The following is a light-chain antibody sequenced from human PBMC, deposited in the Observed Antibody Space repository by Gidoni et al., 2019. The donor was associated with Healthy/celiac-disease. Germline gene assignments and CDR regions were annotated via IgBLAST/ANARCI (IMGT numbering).Light chain of an antibody. V-gene: IGKV3-15*01. J-gene: IGKJ1*01. CDR1: QSVSSN. Sequence: EIVMTQSPATLSVSPGERATLSCSASQSVSSNLAWYQQKPGQAPRLLIYGASTRATGIPARFSGSGSVTEFTLPISSLQSEDFAVYYCQQYNNWPPWTFGQGTKVEIK. CDR3: QQYNNWPPWT. CDR2: GAS.